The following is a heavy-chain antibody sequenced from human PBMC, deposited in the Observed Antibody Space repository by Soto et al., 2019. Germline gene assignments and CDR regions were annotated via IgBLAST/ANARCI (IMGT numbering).Heavy chain of an antibody. D-gene: IGHD3-3*01. CDR2: INAGNGNT. CDR1: GYTFTSYA. J-gene: IGHJ6*02. V-gene: IGHV1-3*01. Sequence: QVQLVQSGAEVKKPGASVKVSCKASGYTFTSYAMHWVRQAPGQRLEWMGWINAGNGNTKYSQKFQGRVTITRDTSASTAYMELSGLRSEDTAVYYCARLGSGYLYDGMDVWGQGTTVTVSS. CDR3: ARLGSGYLYDGMDV.